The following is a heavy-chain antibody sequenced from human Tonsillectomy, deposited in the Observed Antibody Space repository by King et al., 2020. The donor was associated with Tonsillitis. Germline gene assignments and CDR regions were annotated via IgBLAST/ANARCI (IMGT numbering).Heavy chain of an antibody. CDR2: IWFDGTNK. CDR3: SRVLSRRASVDD. CDR1: GFTFSNYG. D-gene: IGHD3-3*02. Sequence: VQLVESGGGVVQPGRSLRLSCAASGFTFSNYGMHWVRQAPGKGLEWVAVIWFDGTNKYYADSVKGRFTISRDNSKNTRFLQMSSLRAEDTAVYYCSRVLSRRASVDDWGQGTLVTVSS. V-gene: IGHV3-33*08. J-gene: IGHJ4*02.